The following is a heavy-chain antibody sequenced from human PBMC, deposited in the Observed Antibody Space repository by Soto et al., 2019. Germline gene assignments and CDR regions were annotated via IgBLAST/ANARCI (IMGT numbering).Heavy chain of an antibody. CDR2: IYYSRSD. CDR1: GDSINSADYY. V-gene: IGHV4-30-4*01. Sequence: SETLSLTCTVSGDSINSADYYWSWLRQPPWKGLEWIGYIYYSRSDYYNPSLGRRATITIDTSRNQFSLNLMSVTAADTAVYYCARVVQFYDSSGYYFYYFDYWGQGALVTVSS. CDR3: ARVVQFYDSSGYYFYYFDY. J-gene: IGHJ4*02. D-gene: IGHD3-22*01.